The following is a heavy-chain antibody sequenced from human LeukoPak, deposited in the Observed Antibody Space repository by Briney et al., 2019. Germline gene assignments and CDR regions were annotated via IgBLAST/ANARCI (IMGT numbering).Heavy chain of an antibody. Sequence: GGSLRLSCAASGFTFSSYAMSWVRQAPGKGLEWVASISNSGGRTFYTDSVKGRFTISRDNSKITLYLQMNSLRAEDTAVYYCAKSYNGYESKPDYWGQGTLVTVSS. CDR3: AKSYNGYESKPDY. CDR2: ISNSGGRT. CDR1: GFTFSSYA. D-gene: IGHD5-12*01. J-gene: IGHJ4*02. V-gene: IGHV3-23*01.